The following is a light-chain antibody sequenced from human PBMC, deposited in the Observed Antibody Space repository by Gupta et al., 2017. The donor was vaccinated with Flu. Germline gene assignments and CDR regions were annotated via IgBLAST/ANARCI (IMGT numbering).Light chain of an antibody. CDR2: DVN. Sequence: QSALTQPASVSGSPGQSLTIPCPGTSSDVGGSNYVSWYQQHPGKAPKLMIYDVNNRPSGVSSRFSGSKSGNTASLTISGLEAEDESDYYCSSYTSTNTFYVFGTGTKVTVL. V-gene: IGLV2-14*01. CDR1: SSDVGGSNY. J-gene: IGLJ1*01. CDR3: SSYTSTNTFYV.